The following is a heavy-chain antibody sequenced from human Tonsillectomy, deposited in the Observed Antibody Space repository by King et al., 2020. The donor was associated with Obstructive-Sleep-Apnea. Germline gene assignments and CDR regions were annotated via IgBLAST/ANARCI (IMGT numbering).Heavy chain of an antibody. J-gene: IGHJ4*02. CDR1: GGSFSGYF. CDR2: IDHSGNT. D-gene: IGHD3-3*02. CDR3: AGISVLVWT. V-gene: IGHV4-34*01. Sequence: QEQLQQWGAGLLKPSETLSLTCAVYGGSFSGYFWSWIRQPPGRGLEWIGEIDHSGNTNYNPSLKSRVTISVDTSKDQFSLKLNSVTAADTAIYYCAGISVLVWTWGQGTLVTVSS.